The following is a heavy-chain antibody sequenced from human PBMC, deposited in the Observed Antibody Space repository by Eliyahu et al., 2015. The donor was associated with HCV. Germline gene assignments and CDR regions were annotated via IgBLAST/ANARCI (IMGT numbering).Heavy chain of an antibody. Sequence: QVQLVQSGAEVKKPGTSVTVSCKTSGYNFRHYGVTWVRQAPGQGLEWMGWISGDNGNTKFSRQFQGKVTMTTDPSTNTAYLHLPSLRFDDTATYYCARVNGLFYGPRPVFDYWAQGTHVTVSS. CDR3: ARVNGLFYGPRPVFDY. CDR2: ISGDNGNT. J-gene: IGHJ4*02. V-gene: IGHV1-18*01. CDR1: GYNFRHYG. D-gene: IGHD2/OR15-2a*01.